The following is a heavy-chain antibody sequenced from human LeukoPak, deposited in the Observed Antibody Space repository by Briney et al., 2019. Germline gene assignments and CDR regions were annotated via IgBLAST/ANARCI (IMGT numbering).Heavy chain of an antibody. J-gene: IGHJ4*02. CDR2: IGGRGGGT. CDR1: GFTFRNYA. CDR3: AKWGDYDILTGYYGSDY. V-gene: IGHV3-23*01. D-gene: IGHD3-9*01. Sequence: GASLRLSCAASGFTFRNYAMSWVRQAPGKGLEWVSAIGGRGGGTYYADSVKGRFTVSRDDSKNTLYLQMNTLRAEDTAVYYCAKWGDYDILTGYYGSDYCGEGTLVTVSS.